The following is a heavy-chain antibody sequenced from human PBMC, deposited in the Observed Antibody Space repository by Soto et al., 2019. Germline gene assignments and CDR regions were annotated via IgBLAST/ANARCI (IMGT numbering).Heavy chain of an antibody. J-gene: IGHJ6*02. CDR3: ARGPCSSTSCYEYYGMDV. Sequence: PGGSLTLSCAASGFTVSSNYMSWVRQAPGKGLEWVSVIYSGGSTYYADSVKGRFTISRDNSKNTLYLQMNSLRAEDTAVYYCARGPCSSTSCYEYYGMDVWGQGTTVTVSS. CDR2: IYSGGST. V-gene: IGHV3-53*01. CDR1: GFTVSSNY. D-gene: IGHD2-2*01.